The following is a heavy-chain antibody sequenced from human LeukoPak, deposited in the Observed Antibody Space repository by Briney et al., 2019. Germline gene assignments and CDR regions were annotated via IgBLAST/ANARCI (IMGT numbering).Heavy chain of an antibody. CDR3: ANWYYYENGAYWC. V-gene: IGHV3-23*01. D-gene: IGHD3-22*01. CDR1: GFTFSSYG. Sequence: GGSLRLSCAASGFTFSSYGMSWVRQAPGKGLEWVSAISGSGGTTYYADSVKGRFTISRDNSKNTLHLQMNSLRAEDTAVYYCANWYYYENGAYWCWGQGTLVTVSS. CDR2: ISGSGGTT. J-gene: IGHJ4*02.